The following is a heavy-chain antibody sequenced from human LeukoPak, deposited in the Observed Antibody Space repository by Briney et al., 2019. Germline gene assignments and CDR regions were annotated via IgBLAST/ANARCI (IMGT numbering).Heavy chain of an antibody. Sequence: SETLSLTCIVSGGLISSRTHYWGWIRQPPGKGLEWIGSIYFSGSTYYNPSLKSRVTISLDTSKNQFSLRVSSVTAADTAVYYCARHGSSASSGWYRLDYWGQGILVTVSS. V-gene: IGHV4-39*07. J-gene: IGHJ4*02. CDR1: GGLISSRTHY. CDR2: IYFSGST. CDR3: ARHGSSASSGWYRLDY. D-gene: IGHD6-19*01.